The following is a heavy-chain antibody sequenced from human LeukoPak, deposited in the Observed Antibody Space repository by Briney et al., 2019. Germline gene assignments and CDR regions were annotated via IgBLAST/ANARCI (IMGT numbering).Heavy chain of an antibody. CDR2: ISYDGSNK. CDR1: GFTFSSYG. J-gene: IGHJ4*02. CDR3: AKGTWAAAGTSFDY. V-gene: IGHV3-30*18. Sequence: GGSLRLSCAASGFTFSSYGMHWVRQAPGKGLEWVAVISYDGSNKYYAGTVKGRFTISRDNSKNTLYLQMNSLRAEDTAVYYCAKGTWAAAGTSFDYWGQGTLVTVSS. D-gene: IGHD6-13*01.